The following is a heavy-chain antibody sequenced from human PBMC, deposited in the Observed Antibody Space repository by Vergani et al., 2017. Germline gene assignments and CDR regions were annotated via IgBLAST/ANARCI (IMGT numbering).Heavy chain of an antibody. Sequence: QVQLQESGPGLVKPSETLSLTCTVSGGSISSYYWSWIRQPPGKGLEWSGYIYYSGSTNYNPSLKSRVTISVDTSKNQFSLKLSSVTAADTAVYYCAREAPRYYYGMDVWGQGTTVTVSS. J-gene: IGHJ6*02. CDR3: AREAPRYYYGMDV. CDR2: IYYSGST. V-gene: IGHV4-59*01. CDR1: GGSISSYY.